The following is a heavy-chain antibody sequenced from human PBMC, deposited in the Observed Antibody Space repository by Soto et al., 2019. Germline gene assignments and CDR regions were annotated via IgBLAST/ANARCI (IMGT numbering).Heavy chain of an antibody. CDR2: ISGSGGST. CDR3: AKYGGSWSYFGPDHYYGMDV. D-gene: IGHD3-10*01. J-gene: IGHJ6*02. V-gene: IGHV3-23*01. CDR1: GFTFSSYA. Sequence: PGGSLRLSCAASGFTFSSYAMSWVRQAPGKGLEWVSAISGSGGSTYYADSVKGRFTISRDNSKNTLYLQMNSLRAEDTAVYYCAKYGGSWSYFGPDHYYGMDVWGQGTSVTV.